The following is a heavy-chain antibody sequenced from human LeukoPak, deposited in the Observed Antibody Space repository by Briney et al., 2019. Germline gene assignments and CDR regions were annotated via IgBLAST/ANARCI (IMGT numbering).Heavy chain of an antibody. D-gene: IGHD1-26*01. Sequence: GGSLTLSCAASGFTFSSYAMSWVRQAPGKGLEWVSAISGSGGSTYYADSVKGRFTISRDNSKNTLYLQMNSLRAEDTAVYYCAKSANLVGAEYYFDYWGQGTLVTVSS. J-gene: IGHJ4*02. CDR3: AKSANLVGAEYYFDY. CDR2: ISGSGGST. CDR1: GFTFSSYA. V-gene: IGHV3-23*01.